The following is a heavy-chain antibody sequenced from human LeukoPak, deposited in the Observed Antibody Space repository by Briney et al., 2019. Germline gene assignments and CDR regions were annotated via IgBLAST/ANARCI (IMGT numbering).Heavy chain of an antibody. V-gene: IGHV4-59*02. CDR3: ARELLTAAAGDAFDI. J-gene: IGHJ3*02. D-gene: IGHD6-13*01. CDR2: IFYSGST. CDR1: GGSVNSHY. Sequence: SETLSLTCTVSGGSVNSHYWSWIRQPPGKGLEWIGYIFYSGSTNYNPSLKSRVTISVATSKNQFSLKLSSVTAADTAVYYCARELLTAAAGDAFDIWGQGTMVTVSS.